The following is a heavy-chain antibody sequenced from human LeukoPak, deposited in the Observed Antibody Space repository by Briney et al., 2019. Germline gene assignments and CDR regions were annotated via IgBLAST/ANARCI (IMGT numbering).Heavy chain of an antibody. CDR2: ISGSGGST. CDR3: AKDLYYYDSSGYFPTHDAFDI. V-gene: IGHV3-23*01. J-gene: IGHJ3*02. Sequence: PGGSLRLSCAASGFTFGSYAMSWVRQAPGKGLEWVSAISGSGGSTYYADSVKGRFTISRDNSKNTLYLQMNSLRAEDTAVYYCAKDLYYYDSSGYFPTHDAFDIWGQGTMVTVSS. CDR1: GFTFGSYA. D-gene: IGHD3-22*01.